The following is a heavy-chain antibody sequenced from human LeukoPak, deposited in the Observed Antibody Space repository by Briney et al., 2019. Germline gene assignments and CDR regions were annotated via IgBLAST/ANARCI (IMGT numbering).Heavy chain of an antibody. CDR1: GYTLTELS. D-gene: IGHD6-6*01. CDR3: ARGSIAARPEDAFDI. CDR2: IIPIFGTA. J-gene: IGHJ3*02. Sequence: ASVKVSCKVSGYTLTELSMHWVRQVPGKGLEWMGGIIPIFGTANYAQKFQGRVTITADKSTGTAYMELSSLRSEDTAVYYCARGSIAARPEDAFDIWGQGTMVTVSS. V-gene: IGHV1-69*06.